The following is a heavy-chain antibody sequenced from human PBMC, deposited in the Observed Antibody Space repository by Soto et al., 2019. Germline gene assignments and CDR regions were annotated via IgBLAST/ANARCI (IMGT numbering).Heavy chain of an antibody. D-gene: IGHD4-17*01. CDR1: GGSINRYY. Sequence: SETLSLTCTVSGGSINRYYWSWIRQSPGKGLEWIGYVYYSGTTHYNPSLRSRVTISADTSKNQFSLKLRSVTAADTALYYCAREVGYGSNGFYYYGMDVWGKGTTVTVSS. V-gene: IGHV4-59*01. J-gene: IGHJ6*04. CDR3: AREVGYGSNGFYYYGMDV. CDR2: VYYSGTT.